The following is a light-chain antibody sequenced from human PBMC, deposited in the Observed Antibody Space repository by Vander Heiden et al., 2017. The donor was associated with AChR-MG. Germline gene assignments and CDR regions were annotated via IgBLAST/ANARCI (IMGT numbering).Light chain of an antibody. CDR1: HSISGW. J-gene: IGKJ3*01. V-gene: IGKV1-5*03. CDR3: QQDNRSPFT. Sequence: DIQMTQSPSTLSASVGDRVTITCRASHSISGWLAWYQQKPGEAPKVLIYKASTVQGGVPSRFSGSGSGTEFTLTISSLQPGDFATYYCQQDNRSPFTFGPGTKVDIK. CDR2: KAS.